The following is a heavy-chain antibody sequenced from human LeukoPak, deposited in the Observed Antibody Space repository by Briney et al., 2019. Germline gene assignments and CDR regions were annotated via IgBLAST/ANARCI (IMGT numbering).Heavy chain of an antibody. CDR2: ISNNGGST. CDR3: VKEEEYYDSSNNYGPYSDY. D-gene: IGHD3-22*01. CDR1: GFSFSSCA. V-gene: IGHV3-64D*09. Sequence: GGSLRLSCSASGFSFSSCAMHWVRQAPGKGLDFVSGISNNGGSTHYADSVKGRFIISRDNSKNTLYLQMRSLRVDDTAVYYCVKEEEYYDSSNNYGPYSDYWGQGTLVTVSS. J-gene: IGHJ4*02.